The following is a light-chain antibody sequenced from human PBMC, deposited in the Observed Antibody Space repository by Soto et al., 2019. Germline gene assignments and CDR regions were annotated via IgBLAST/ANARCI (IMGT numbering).Light chain of an antibody. Sequence: EIQLTQSPATLSASVGDTATITCRASQNVGTRLAWYQHKPGKAPRLLIYYTSNWATGVPSRFSGSGSGTEFSLIIISLQPDDFATYYCQQHNGYSWTFGQGTKVDIK. CDR3: QQHNGYSWT. J-gene: IGKJ1*01. V-gene: IGKV1-5*01. CDR2: YTS. CDR1: QNVGTR.